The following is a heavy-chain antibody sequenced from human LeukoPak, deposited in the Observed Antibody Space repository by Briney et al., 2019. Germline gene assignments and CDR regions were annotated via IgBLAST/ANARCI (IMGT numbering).Heavy chain of an antibody. D-gene: IGHD2-21*02. CDR1: GGSISSSSYY. CDR3: ARLLAAIVGDGDP. V-gene: IGHV4-39*01. CDR2: IYYSGST. J-gene: IGHJ5*02. Sequence: SETLSLTCTVSGGSISSSSYYWGWIRQPPGKGLEWIGSIYYSGSTYYNPSLKSRVTISVDTSKNQFSLKLSSVTAADTAVYYCARLLAAIVGDGDPWGQGTLVTVSS.